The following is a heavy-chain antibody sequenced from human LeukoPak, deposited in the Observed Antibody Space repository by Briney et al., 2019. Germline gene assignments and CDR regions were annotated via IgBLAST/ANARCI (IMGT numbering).Heavy chain of an antibody. J-gene: IGHJ4*02. V-gene: IGHV3-33*01. D-gene: IGHD2-21*01. CDR2: LVYDERN. Sequence: GGSLRLSCAASGFPFSSYGMHWVRQAPGKGLEWVARLVYDERNDYANSVKGRFTISRDNSENTLYLQMDNPRVDDTAVYYCARDLSAAYDFWGQGILVTVSS. CDR1: GFPFSSYG. CDR3: ARDLSAAYDF.